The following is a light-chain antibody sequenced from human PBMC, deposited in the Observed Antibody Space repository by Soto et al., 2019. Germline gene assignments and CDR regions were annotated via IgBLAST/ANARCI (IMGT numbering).Light chain of an antibody. CDR2: EVS. CDR1: SSDVGSYNL. CDR3: CSYAGSTTFEWV. J-gene: IGLJ3*02. Sequence: QSALTQPASVSGSPGQSITISCTGTSSDVGSYNLVSWYQQHPGKAPKLIIYEVSKRPSGVSNRFSGSKSGNTASLTISGLQAEDEADYYCCSYAGSTTFEWVFGGGTQLTVL. V-gene: IGLV2-23*02.